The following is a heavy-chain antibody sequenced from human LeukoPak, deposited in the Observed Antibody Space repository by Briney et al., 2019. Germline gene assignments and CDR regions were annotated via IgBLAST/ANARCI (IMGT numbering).Heavy chain of an antibody. V-gene: IGHV4-59*01. J-gene: IGHJ4*02. D-gene: IGHD6-19*01. CDR3: AREKGIGSGWYQSFDY. CDR2: IYYSGST. Sequence: PSETLSLTCTVSGGSISSYYGSWIRQPPGKGLEWIGYIYYSGSTNYNPSLKSRVTISVDTSKNQFSLKLSSVTAADTAVYYCAREKGIGSGWYQSFDYWGQGTLVTVSS. CDR1: GGSISSYY.